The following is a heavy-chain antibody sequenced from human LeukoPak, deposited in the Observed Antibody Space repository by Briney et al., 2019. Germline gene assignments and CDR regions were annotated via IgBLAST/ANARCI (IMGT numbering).Heavy chain of an antibody. V-gene: IGHV1-2*02. J-gene: IGHJ3*02. Sequence: ASVKVSCKASGYTFTGYHMHWVRQAPGQGLEWMGWINPNSGGTNYARKFQGRVTITRNTSISTAYMELSSLRSEDTAVYYCAIDILSADAFEIWGQGTMVTVSS. D-gene: IGHD3-9*01. CDR1: GYTFTGYH. CDR2: INPNSGGT. CDR3: AIDILSADAFEI.